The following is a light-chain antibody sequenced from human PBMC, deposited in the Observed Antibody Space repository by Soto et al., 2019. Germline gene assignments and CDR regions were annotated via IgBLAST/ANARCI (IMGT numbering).Light chain of an antibody. Sequence: DIQMTQSPSTLSASVGDRVTITCRASQSISSWLAWYQQKPGKAPKLLIYKASSLESGVPSRFSGSGSGTEFTLTISSLQPDDFATYYCFIGLTFGGGTKVEIK. J-gene: IGKJ4*01. CDR1: QSISSW. CDR2: KAS. CDR3: FIGLT. V-gene: IGKV1-5*03.